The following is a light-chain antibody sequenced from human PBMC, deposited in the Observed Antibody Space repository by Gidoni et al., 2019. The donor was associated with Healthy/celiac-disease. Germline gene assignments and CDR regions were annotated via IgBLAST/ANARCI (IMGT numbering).Light chain of an antibody. Sequence: QPLVTHDRSLTVAPGGTVTPTCGASTGAVTSGHYPYWFQQKPGQAPRTLIYDTSSKHSWTPARFSGSLLGGKAALTLSGAQPEDEAEYYCLLSYSGARVFGTGTKVTVL. CDR2: DTS. CDR1: TGAVTSGHY. J-gene: IGLJ1*01. V-gene: IGLV7-46*01. CDR3: LLSYSGARV.